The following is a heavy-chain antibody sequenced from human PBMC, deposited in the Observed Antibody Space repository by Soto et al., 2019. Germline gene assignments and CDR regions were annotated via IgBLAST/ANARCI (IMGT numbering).Heavy chain of an antibody. CDR2: IYFSGST. Sequence: QLQLQQSGPGLVKPSEPLSLTCTVSGASIINSSYYWAWIRQPPEKGLEWIGAIYFSGSTYYNPSLKGRLAMSVDTSRNQLSLKVTYVPAADTAFYYCARVLSASFIGYWGQGTLVTVSS. V-gene: IGHV4-39*01. D-gene: IGHD1-26*01. CDR1: GASIINSSYY. CDR3: ARVLSASFIGY. J-gene: IGHJ4*02.